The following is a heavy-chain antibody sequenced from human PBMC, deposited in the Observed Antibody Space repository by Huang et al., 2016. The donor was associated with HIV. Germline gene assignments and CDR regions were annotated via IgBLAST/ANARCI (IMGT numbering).Heavy chain of an antibody. Sequence: QVQLVQSGAEVKQPGASVKVSCKASGYTFSNYDINWVRQATGQGLEGRGWMNPNSGNTGDERKCQGRVTMTRSTSRSTAYRERSRRRCEDTAVYYWATLPPVNEGRSGGRVRDYWGQGSLVTVSS. J-gene: IGHJ4*02. CDR3: ATLPPVNEGRSGGRVRDY. CDR2: MNPNSGNT. CDR1: GYTFSNYD. D-gene: IGHD2-15*01. V-gene: IGHV1-8*01.